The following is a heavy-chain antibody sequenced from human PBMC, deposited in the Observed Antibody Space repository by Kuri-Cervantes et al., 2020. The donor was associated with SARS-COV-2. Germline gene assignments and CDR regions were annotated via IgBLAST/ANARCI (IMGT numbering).Heavy chain of an antibody. J-gene: IGHJ3*02. CDR1: GFTFSSYS. Sequence: GGSLRLSCAASGFTFSSYSMNWVRQAPGKGLEWVSSISSSSSYIYYADSVKGRFTISRDNDKNSLYLQMNSLRAEDTAVYYCARDSDFWSGYYTGIVAFDIWGQGTMVTVSS. CDR3: ARDSDFWSGYYTGIVAFDI. V-gene: IGHV3-21*01. CDR2: ISSSSSYI. D-gene: IGHD3-3*01.